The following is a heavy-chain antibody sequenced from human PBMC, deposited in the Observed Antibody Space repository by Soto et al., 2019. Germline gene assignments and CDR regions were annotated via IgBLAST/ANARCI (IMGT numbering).Heavy chain of an antibody. V-gene: IGHV3-23*01. CDR1: GFTFSSYA. Sequence: EVPQLESGGGLIQPGGSLRLSCAASGFTFSSYAMSCVRQAPGKGLERVSAISHSGGSTYFADSVKDRFTISRDNSKNPLYLQMNSLRAEDTAVYYGSQPRFCGGNSHFDNCSQGPLVTVAS. J-gene: IGHJ4*02. CDR3: SQPRFCGGNSHFDN. D-gene: IGHD2-21*02. CDR2: ISHSGGST.